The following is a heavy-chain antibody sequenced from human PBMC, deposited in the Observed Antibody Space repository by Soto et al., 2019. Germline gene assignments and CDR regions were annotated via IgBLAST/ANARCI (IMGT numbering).Heavy chain of an antibody. CDR2: ISGSGGST. J-gene: IGHJ4*02. CDR3: AKGQYQLLRGLYYFDY. Sequence: LRLSCAASGFTFSSYAMSWVRQAPGKGLEWVSAISGSGGSTYYADSVKGRFTISRDNSKNTLYLQMNSLRAEGTAVYYCAKGQYQLLRGLYYFDYWGQGTLVTVSS. V-gene: IGHV3-23*01. D-gene: IGHD2-2*01. CDR1: GFTFSSYA.